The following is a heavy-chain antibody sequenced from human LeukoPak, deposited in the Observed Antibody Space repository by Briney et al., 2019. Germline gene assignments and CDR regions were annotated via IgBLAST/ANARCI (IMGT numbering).Heavy chain of an antibody. Sequence: GGSLRLSCAASGFSFDDYAMHWVRQAPGKGLEWVSGISWNSGSVGYADSVKGRFTISRDNAKNSLYLQMNSLRAEDTALYYCAKALSTTGTSLYYYYGMDVWGQGTTVTVSS. CDR1: GFSFDDYA. CDR3: AKALSTTGTSLYYYYGMDV. CDR2: ISWNSGSV. D-gene: IGHD1-1*01. V-gene: IGHV3-9*01. J-gene: IGHJ6*02.